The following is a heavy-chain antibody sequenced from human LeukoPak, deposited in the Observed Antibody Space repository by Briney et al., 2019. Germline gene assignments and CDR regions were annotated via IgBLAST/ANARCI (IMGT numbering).Heavy chain of an antibody. Sequence: SGGSLRLSCAASGFTFSSYDMHWVRQAPGKGLEWVAFIRYDGSHKYYADSVKGRFTISRDNSKKTLYLQMNSLRAEDTAVYYCAKTRLDYYDSSGSYYFDYWGQGTLVTVSP. D-gene: IGHD3-22*01. CDR3: AKTRLDYYDSSGSYYFDY. CDR2: IRYDGSHK. J-gene: IGHJ4*02. CDR1: GFTFSSYD. V-gene: IGHV3-30*02.